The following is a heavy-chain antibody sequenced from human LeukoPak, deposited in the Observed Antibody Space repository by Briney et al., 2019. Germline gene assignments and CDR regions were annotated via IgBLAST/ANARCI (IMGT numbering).Heavy chain of an antibody. V-gene: IGHV3-7*04. D-gene: IGHD3-16*01. CDR2: IKQDGSEK. Sequence: GGSLRLSCAASGFTFSSYWMSWVRQAPGKGLEWVANIKQDGSEKDYVDSVKGRFTISRDNAKKSLYLQMNSPRAEDTAVYYCARGPSSGNALNYWGQGTLVTVSS. CDR1: GFTFSSYW. CDR3: ARGPSSGNALNY. J-gene: IGHJ4*02.